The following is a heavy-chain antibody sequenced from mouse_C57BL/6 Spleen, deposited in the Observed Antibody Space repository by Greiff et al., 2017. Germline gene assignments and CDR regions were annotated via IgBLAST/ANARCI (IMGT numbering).Heavy chain of an antibody. V-gene: IGHV6-3*01. Sequence: EVKLMESGGGLVQPGGSMKLSCVASGFTFSNYWMNWVRQSPEKGLEWVAQIRLKSDNYATHYAESVKGRFTISRDDSKSSVYLQMNNLRAEDTGIYYCTEKMVDYPFAYWGQGTLVTVSA. CDR3: TEKMVDYPFAY. D-gene: IGHD1-1*02. CDR1: GFTFSNYW. CDR2: IRLKSDNYAT. J-gene: IGHJ3*01.